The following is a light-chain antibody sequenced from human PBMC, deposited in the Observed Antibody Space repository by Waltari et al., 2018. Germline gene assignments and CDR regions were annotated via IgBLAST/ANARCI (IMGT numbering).Light chain of an antibody. CDR1: SSDVGDYNY. CDR3: CSYAGSSTPVV. Sequence: QSALTQPASVSGSPGQSITISCTGTSSDVGDYNYVSWYQQHPGKAPKIILYDVIKRPSGVSNLFSGTKSGNTASLTISGLQAEDEADYYCCSYAGSSTPVVSGGGTKLTVL. J-gene: IGLJ2*01. CDR2: DVI. V-gene: IGLV2-23*02.